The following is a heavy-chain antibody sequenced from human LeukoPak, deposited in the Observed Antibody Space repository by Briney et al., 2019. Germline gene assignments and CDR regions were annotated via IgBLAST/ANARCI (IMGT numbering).Heavy chain of an antibody. J-gene: IGHJ4*02. D-gene: IGHD3-10*01. V-gene: IGHV3-33*01. CDR2: IWSDGSYR. CDR1: GFIFSNSG. Sequence: PGGSLRLSRTASGFIFSNSGMHWVRQAPGKGLEWVSVIWSDGSYRYYADSVKGRFTISRENSKNTLYLQMNSLSVEDTAIYCCVLGVGGSGSFLLASWGQGTLVTVSS. CDR3: VLGVGGSGSFLLAS.